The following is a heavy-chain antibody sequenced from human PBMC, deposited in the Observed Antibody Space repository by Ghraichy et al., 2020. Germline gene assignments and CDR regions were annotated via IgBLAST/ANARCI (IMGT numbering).Heavy chain of an antibody. V-gene: IGHV5-51*01. D-gene: IGHD5-24*01. CDR3: ARGYNYPDYYYYGMDV. J-gene: IGHJ6*02. Sequence: GESLNISCKGSGYSFTSYWIGWVRQMPGKGLEWMGIIYPGDSDTRYSPSFQGQVTISADKSISTAYLQWSSLKASDTAMYYCARGYNYPDYYYYGMDVWGQGTTVTVSS. CDR2: IYPGDSDT. CDR1: GYSFTSYW.